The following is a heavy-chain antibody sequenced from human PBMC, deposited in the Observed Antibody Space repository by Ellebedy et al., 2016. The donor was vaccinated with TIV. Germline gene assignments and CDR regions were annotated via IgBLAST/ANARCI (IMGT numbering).Heavy chain of an antibody. J-gene: IGHJ6*03. CDR2: IFTSGSF. CDR3: AMVHCSITTFDYYYMDV. Sequence: SETLSLXCTVSGGTVSRSYWTWIRQPAGNGLAWFARIFTSGSFNYHPSLMSRITMSVVTSKNQISLRLNYVTAADTAVYYCAMVHCSITTFDYYYMDVWGKGATVTVTS. V-gene: IGHV4-4*07. CDR1: GGTVSRSY. D-gene: IGHD2/OR15-2a*01.